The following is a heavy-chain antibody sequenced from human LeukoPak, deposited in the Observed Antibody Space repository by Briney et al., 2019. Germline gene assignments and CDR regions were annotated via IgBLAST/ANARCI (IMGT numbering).Heavy chain of an antibody. CDR1: GFTFSSYE. J-gene: IGHJ6*03. CDR3: AKGTSYYYYYMDV. CDR2: ISGSGSTI. V-gene: IGHV3-48*03. Sequence: PGGSLRLSCAASGFTFSSYEMNWVRQAPGKGLEWISYISGSGSTIYYADSVKGRFTISRDNSKNTLYLQMNSLRAEDTAVYYCAKGTSYYYYYMDVWGKGTTVTISS.